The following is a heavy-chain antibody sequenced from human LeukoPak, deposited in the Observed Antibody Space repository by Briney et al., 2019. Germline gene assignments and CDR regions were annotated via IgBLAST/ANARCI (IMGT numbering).Heavy chain of an antibody. V-gene: IGHV4-38-2*02. D-gene: IGHD3-10*01. CDR1: GYSISSGYY. CDR3: AREGERITMVRGVIKGFDY. CDR2: IYHSGST. J-gene: IGHJ4*02. Sequence: SETLSLTCAVSGYSISSGYYWGWIRQPPGKGLEGIGSIYHSGSTYYNPSLKSRVTISVDTSKNQFSLKLSSVTAADTAVYYCAREGERITMVRGVIKGFDYWGQGTLVTVSS.